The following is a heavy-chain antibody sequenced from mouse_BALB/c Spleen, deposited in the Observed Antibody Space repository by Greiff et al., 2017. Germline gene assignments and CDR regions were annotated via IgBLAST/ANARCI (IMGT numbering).Heavy chain of an antibody. D-gene: IGHD1-1*01. Sequence: EVQVVESGGDLVKPGGSLKLSCAASGFTFSSYGMSWVRQTPDKRLEWVATISSGGSYTYYPDSVKGRFTISRDNAKNTLYLQMSSLKSEDTAMYYCARYYGSSYIDYWGQGTTLTVSS. CDR2: ISSGGSYT. CDR1: GFTFSSYG. J-gene: IGHJ2*01. CDR3: ARYYGSSYIDY. V-gene: IGHV5-6*01.